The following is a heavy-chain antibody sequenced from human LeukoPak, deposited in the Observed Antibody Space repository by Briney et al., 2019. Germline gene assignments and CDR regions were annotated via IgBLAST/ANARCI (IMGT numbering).Heavy chain of an antibody. CDR2: IYSGGST. Sequence: GGSLRLSCAASGFTVSSNYMSWVRQAPGKGPEWVSVIYSGGSTYYADSVKGRFTISRDNSKNTLYLQMNSLRAEDTAVYYCARGSGLAAFDIWGQGTMVTVSS. V-gene: IGHV3-53*01. CDR3: ARGSGLAAFDI. J-gene: IGHJ3*02. CDR1: GFTVSSNY. D-gene: IGHD3-3*01.